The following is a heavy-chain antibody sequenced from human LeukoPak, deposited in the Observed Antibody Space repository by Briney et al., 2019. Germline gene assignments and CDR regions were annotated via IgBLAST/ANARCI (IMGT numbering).Heavy chain of an antibody. CDR2: ISYDGSNK. J-gene: IGHJ4*02. CDR3: AKGGGLQSYFDY. V-gene: IGHV3-30*18. CDR1: GFTFSSYG. D-gene: IGHD4-11*01. Sequence: GGSLRLSCAASGFTFSSYGMHWVRQAPGKGLEWVAVISYDGSNKYYADSVKGRFTISRDNSKNTLYLQMNNLRAEDTAVYYCAKGGGLQSYFDYWGQGTLVTVSS.